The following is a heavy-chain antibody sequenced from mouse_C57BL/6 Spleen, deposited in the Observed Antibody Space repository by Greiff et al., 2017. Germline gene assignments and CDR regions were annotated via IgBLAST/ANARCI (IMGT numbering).Heavy chain of an antibody. CDR2: INPYNGGT. J-gene: IGHJ2*01. Sequence: EVKLMESGPVLVKPGASVKMSCKASGYTFTDYYMNWVKQSHGKSLEWIGVINPYNGGTSYNQKFKGKATLTVDKSSSTAYMELNSLTSEDSAVYYCASDDGYYDYWGQGTTLTVSS. CDR1: GYTFTDYY. CDR3: ASDDGYYDY. V-gene: IGHV1-19*01. D-gene: IGHD2-3*01.